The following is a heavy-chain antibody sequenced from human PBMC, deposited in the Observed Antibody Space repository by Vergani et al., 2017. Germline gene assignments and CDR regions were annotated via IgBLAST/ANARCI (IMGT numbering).Heavy chain of an antibody. V-gene: IGHV3-23*04. CDR2: ISGSGGST. CDR3: AKEDDSSGYYLTGDAFDI. D-gene: IGHD3-22*01. CDR1: GFTFSSYA. Sequence: VQLVESGGGVVQPGRSLRLSCAASGFTFSSYAMSWVRPAPGKGLEWVSAISGSGGSTYYADSVQGRFTISRDNSKNTLYLQMNSLRAEDTAVDYCAKEDDSSGYYLTGDAFDIWGQGTMVTVSS. J-gene: IGHJ3*02.